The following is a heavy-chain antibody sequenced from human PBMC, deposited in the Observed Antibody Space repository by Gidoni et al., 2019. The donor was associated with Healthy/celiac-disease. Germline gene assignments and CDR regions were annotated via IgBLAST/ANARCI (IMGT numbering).Heavy chain of an antibody. V-gene: IGHV4-39*01. CDR2: IYYSGST. D-gene: IGHD6-19*01. CDR3: ARPSPGIAVAGVFDP. CDR1: GGSISSSSYY. J-gene: IGHJ5*02. Sequence: QLQLQESGPGLVKPSETLSLTCTVSGGSISSSSYYWGWIRQPPGKGLEWSGSIYYSGSTYYNPSLKSRVTISVDTSKNQFSLKLSSVTAADTAVYYCARPSPGIAVAGVFDPWGQGTLVTVSS.